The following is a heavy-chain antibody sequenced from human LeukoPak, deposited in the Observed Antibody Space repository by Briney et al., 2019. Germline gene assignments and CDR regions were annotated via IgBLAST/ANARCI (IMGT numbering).Heavy chain of an antibody. Sequence: PSQTLSLTCTVSGGSISSGGYYWSWIRQHPGKGLEWIGYIYYSGSTHYNPSLKSRVTISVDTSKNQFSLKLSSVTAADTAVYYCARDMTDWWFDPWGQGTLVTVPS. V-gene: IGHV4-31*03. CDR3: ARDMTDWWFDP. CDR2: IYYSGST. J-gene: IGHJ5*02. D-gene: IGHD3-9*01. CDR1: GGSISSGGYY.